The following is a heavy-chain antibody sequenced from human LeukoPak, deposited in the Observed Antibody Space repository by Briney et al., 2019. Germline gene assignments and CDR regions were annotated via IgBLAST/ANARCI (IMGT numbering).Heavy chain of an antibody. V-gene: IGHV5-51*01. D-gene: IGHD3-3*01. Sequence: GESLKISCQGSGYSLTSYWIGWVRQMPGKGLEWMGIIYPGDSDTRYSPSFQGQVTISADKSISTAYLQWSSLKASDTATYYCARHQRFLGINWFDPWGQGTLVTVSS. J-gene: IGHJ5*02. CDR1: GYSLTSYW. CDR2: IYPGDSDT. CDR3: ARHQRFLGINWFDP.